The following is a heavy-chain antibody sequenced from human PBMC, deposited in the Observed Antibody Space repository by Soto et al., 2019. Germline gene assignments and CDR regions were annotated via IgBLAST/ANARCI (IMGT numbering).Heavy chain of an antibody. CDR3: AKAITAQTPYYHGMDV. Sequence: GGSLRLSCAAPGFTFDDYTMHWVRQAPGKGLEWVSLISWDGGSTYYADSVKGRFTISRDNSKNSLYLQMNSLRTEDTALYYCAKAITAQTPYYHGMDVSGQGTTVTVSS. CDR1: GFTFDDYT. J-gene: IGHJ6*02. V-gene: IGHV3-43*01. CDR2: ISWDGGST. D-gene: IGHD3-16*01.